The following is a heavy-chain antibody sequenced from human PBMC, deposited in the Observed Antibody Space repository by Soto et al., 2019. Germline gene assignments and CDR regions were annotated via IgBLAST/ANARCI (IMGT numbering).Heavy chain of an antibody. CDR2: IYPGDSDT. V-gene: IGHV5-51*01. J-gene: IGHJ4*02. D-gene: IGHD2-15*01. CDR1: GYSFTSYW. Sequence: GESLKISCTGVGYSFTSYWMGWVRQMPGKGLEWMGIIYPGDSDTRYSPSFQGQVTISADKSISTVHLQMNSLGADDTAVYYCAKEGAEIGSPLFDSWGQGTLVTVSS. CDR3: AKEGAEIGSPLFDS.